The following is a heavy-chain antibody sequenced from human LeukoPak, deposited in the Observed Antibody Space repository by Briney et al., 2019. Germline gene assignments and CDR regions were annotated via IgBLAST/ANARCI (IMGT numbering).Heavy chain of an antibody. Sequence: PGGSLRLSCEASGLTLSTYWIHCVRQGPGKGLEWVSRINGDGSSTSYADSVKGRFTISRDNAKSTVYLQMNSLTAEDTAVYHCARAFCPGGSCYGRFDYWGQGTLVTVSS. D-gene: IGHD2-15*01. CDR2: INGDGSST. J-gene: IGHJ4*02. V-gene: IGHV3-74*01. CDR1: GLTLSTYW. CDR3: ARAFCPGGSCYGRFDY.